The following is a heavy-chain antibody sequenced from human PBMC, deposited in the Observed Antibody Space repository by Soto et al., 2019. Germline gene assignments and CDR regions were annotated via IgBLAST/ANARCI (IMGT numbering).Heavy chain of an antibody. D-gene: IGHD2-2*01. CDR3: ARRGAVVVPGSVDRHNWFDP. Sequence: QVQLVQSGAEVKKPGSSVKVSCEASGGTFSSYSFSWVRQAPGQGLEWMGRVVPILGMANYAQKFQGRGTITADKSTSTVYMGMRSLRSDDIALYYCARRGAVVVPGSVDRHNWFDPWGQGTLVTVSS. CDR1: GGTFSSYS. V-gene: IGHV1-69*02. CDR2: VVPILGMA. J-gene: IGHJ5*02.